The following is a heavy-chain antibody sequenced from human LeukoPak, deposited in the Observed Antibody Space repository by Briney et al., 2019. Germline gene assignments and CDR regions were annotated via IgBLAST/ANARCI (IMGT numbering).Heavy chain of an antibody. CDR3: ARGSSGSYDY. CDR2: IYTSGST. Sequence: PSETLSLTCTVSGGALSSYYWRWIRQPPGKGLDWIGRIYTSGSTNYNPSLKSRVTMSVDTSKNQFSLKLSSVTAADTAVYYCARGSSGSYDYWGQGTLVTVSS. CDR1: GGALSSYY. J-gene: IGHJ4*02. D-gene: IGHD1-26*01. V-gene: IGHV4-4*07.